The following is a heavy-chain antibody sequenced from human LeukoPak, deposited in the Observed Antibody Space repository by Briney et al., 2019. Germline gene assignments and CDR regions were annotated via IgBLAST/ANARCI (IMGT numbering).Heavy chain of an antibody. D-gene: IGHD3-10*01. CDR3: ARGPRGDAFDI. CDR1: GGSISSGDNY. CDR2: IYYSGST. V-gene: IGHV4-30-4*01. J-gene: IGHJ3*02. Sequence: PSETLSLTCTVSGGSISSGDNYWSWIRQPPGKGLEWIGYIYYSGSTYYNPSLKSRVTISADTSKNQFSLKLSSVTAADTAVHYCARGPRGDAFDIWGQGTKVTVSS.